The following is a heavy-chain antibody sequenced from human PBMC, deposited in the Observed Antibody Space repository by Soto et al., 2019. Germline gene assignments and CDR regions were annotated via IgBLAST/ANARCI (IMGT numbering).Heavy chain of an antibody. Sequence: QVQLVQSGAEVKKPGSSVKVSCKASGGTFSSYAISWVRQAPGQGVEWMGGIIPIFGTANYAQKFQGRVTITADESTSTAYMELSSLRSEDTAVYYCARAMVGASNAQFDYWGQGPLVTVSS. CDR1: GGTFSSYA. CDR3: ARAMVGASNAQFDY. V-gene: IGHV1-69*01. D-gene: IGHD1-26*01. J-gene: IGHJ4*02. CDR2: IIPIFGTA.